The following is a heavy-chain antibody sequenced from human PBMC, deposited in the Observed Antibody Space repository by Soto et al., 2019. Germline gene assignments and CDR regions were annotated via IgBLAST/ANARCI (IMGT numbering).Heavy chain of an antibody. J-gene: IGHJ4*02. CDR1: GGTFSSYS. CDR3: ARDGGMHSGGIDY. D-gene: IGHD1-26*01. V-gene: IGHV1-69*01. CDR2: IIPIFGTA. Sequence: QVQLVQSGAEVKKPGSSVKVSCKASGGTFSSYSINWVRQAPGQGLEWMGEIIPIFGTANYAQKFQGRVTITADESTSAAYMELSSLRAEDTAVYYCARDGGMHSGGIDYWGQGTLVTVSS.